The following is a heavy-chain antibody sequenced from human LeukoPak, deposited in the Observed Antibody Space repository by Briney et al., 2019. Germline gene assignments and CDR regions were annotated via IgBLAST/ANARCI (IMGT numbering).Heavy chain of an antibody. J-gene: IGHJ4*02. CDR3: ARPSGGSGSYYWAGDLSY. V-gene: IGHV1-24*01. D-gene: IGHD3-10*01. CDR2: FDPEDGET. Sequence: ASVKVSCKVSGYTLSELSIHWVRQAPGKGLEWMGGFDPEDGETIYAQKFQGRVTMTEDTSTDTAYMELTSLRSEDTAVYYCARPSGGSGSYYWAGDLSYWGQGTLVTVSS. CDR1: GYTLSELS.